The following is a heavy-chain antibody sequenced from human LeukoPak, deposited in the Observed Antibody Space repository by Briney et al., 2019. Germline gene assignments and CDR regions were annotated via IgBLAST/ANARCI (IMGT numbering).Heavy chain of an antibody. CDR1: GFIFSTYW. Sequence: PGGPLRLSCAASGFIFSTYWVTWVRQAPGMGLEWVANIKQDGSEKFYVDSVKGRFTISRDNAKNSLYLQMNSLRAEDTAVYYCARVRTEWYIDLWGRGTLVTVST. D-gene: IGHD2-8*02. J-gene: IGHJ2*01. CDR3: ARVRTEWYIDL. CDR2: IKQDGSEK. V-gene: IGHV3-7*01.